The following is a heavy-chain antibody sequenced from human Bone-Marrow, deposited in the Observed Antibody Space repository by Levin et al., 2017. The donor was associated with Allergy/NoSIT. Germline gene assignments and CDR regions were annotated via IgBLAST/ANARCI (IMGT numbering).Heavy chain of an antibody. CDR2: ISSSSSYT. J-gene: IGHJ6*02. D-gene: IGHD2-2*01. V-gene: IGHV3-21*01. CDR1: GFTFSSYS. CDR3: ARDKPFAEVPVARLYGMDV. Sequence: GGSLRLSCAASGFTFSSYSMTWVRQAPGKGLEWVSSISSSSSYTEYAEAVKGRFTISRDNAKNSLYLQVSSLRAEDTAVYYCARDKPFAEVPVARLYGMDVLGQGTTVTVSS.